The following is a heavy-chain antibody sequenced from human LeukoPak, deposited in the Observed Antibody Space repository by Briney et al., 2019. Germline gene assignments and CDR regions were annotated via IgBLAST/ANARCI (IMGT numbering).Heavy chain of an antibody. Sequence: GASVKVSCKASGGTFSSYAISWVRQAPGQGLVWMGGIIPIFGTANYAQKFQGRVTITADESTSTAYMELSSLRSEDTAVYYCARDNSVGDTAWWFDPWGQGTLVTVSS. J-gene: IGHJ5*02. CDR2: IIPIFGTA. CDR1: GGTFSSYA. D-gene: IGHD1-26*01. CDR3: ARDNSVGDTAWWFDP. V-gene: IGHV1-69*13.